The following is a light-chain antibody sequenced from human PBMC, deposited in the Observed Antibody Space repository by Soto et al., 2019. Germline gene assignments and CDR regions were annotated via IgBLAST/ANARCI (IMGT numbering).Light chain of an antibody. Sequence: EIVLTQSPGTLSLFPGGRATLSCRASKSVSSSYLAWYQHKPGQAPRLLIYGASSRATGIPDRFSGSGSGTDFTLTISRLEPEDFAVYYCQQYGSSSYTFGQGTKLEIK. J-gene: IGKJ2*01. CDR1: KSVSSSY. V-gene: IGKV3-20*01. CDR3: QQYGSSSYT. CDR2: GAS.